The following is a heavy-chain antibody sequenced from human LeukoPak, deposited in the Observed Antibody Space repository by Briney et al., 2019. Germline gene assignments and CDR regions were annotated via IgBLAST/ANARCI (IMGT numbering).Heavy chain of an antibody. D-gene: IGHD6-19*01. V-gene: IGHV4-30-4*01. CDR3: ARASQWLVPFDY. CDR2: IYYSGST. CDR1: GGSIRNGDFY. J-gene: IGHJ4*02. Sequence: SSETLSLTCTVSGGSIRNGDFYWSWIRQSPGKGLEWIGYIYYSGSTNYNPSLKSRVTISVDKSKNQFSLKLSSVTAADTAVYYCARASQWLVPFDYWGQGTLVTVSS.